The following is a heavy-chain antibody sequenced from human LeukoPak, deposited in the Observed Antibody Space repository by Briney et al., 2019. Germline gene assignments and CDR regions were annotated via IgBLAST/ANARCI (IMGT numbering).Heavy chain of an antibody. CDR2: INGGGSPI. D-gene: IGHD2-21*01. CDR1: GFTFSRDS. CDR3: VRDNPRCCGVIPANIDDY. V-gene: IGHV3-48*01. Sequence: GGSLRLSCAASGFTFSRDSMNWVRQAPGKGLEWVSYINGGGSPIYYADSVRGRFTISRDNAKNSLYLQMNSLRAEDTAVYYCVRDNPRCCGVIPANIDDYWGRGTLVTVSS. J-gene: IGHJ4*02.